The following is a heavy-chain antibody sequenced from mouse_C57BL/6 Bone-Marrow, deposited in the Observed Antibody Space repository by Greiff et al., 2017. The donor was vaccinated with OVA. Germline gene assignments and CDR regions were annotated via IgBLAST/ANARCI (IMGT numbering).Heavy chain of an antibody. CDR2: IHPNSGST. Sequence: QVQLQQPGAELVKPGASVKLSCKASGYTFTSYWMHWVKQRPGQGLEWIGMIHPNSGSTNYNEKFKSKATLTVDKSSSTAYMQLSSLTSEDSAVYYCARLEGGITTVVATRYWGQGTTLTVSS. J-gene: IGHJ2*01. CDR1: GYTFTSYW. CDR3: ARLEGGITTVVATRY. D-gene: IGHD1-1*01. V-gene: IGHV1-64*01.